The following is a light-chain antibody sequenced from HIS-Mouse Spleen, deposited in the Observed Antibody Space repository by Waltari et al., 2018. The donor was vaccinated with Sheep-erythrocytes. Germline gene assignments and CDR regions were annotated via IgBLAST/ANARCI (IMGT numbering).Light chain of an antibody. CDR3: QQYYSFPLT. CDR2: KVS. CDR1: QSLVYSDGNTY. V-gene: IGKV2-30*01. J-gene: IGKJ4*01. Sequence: DVVMTQSPLSLPVTLGQPASISCRSSQSLVYSDGNTYLNWFQQRPGQSPRRLIYKVSNRDSGVPDRFSGSGSGTDFTLTISCLQSEDFATYYCQQYYSFPLTFGGGTKVEIK.